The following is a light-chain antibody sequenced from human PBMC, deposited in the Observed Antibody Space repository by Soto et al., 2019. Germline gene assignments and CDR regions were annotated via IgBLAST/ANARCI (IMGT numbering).Light chain of an antibody. J-gene: IGKJ1*01. Sequence: EIVLTQSPGTLSSSPGERVTLSCRASQSVSSSYVAWYQQKPGQAPRLLIYGASSRVTGIPDRFRGSGSGTDFTLTIARVEPEDFAVYYCQQYGNSPPWTFGQGTEVEIK. CDR2: GAS. CDR1: QSVSSSY. V-gene: IGKV3-20*01. CDR3: QQYGNSPPWT.